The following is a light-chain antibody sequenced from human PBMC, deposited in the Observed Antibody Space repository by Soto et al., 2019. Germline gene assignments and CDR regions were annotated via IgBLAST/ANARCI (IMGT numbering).Light chain of an antibody. Sequence: DIPMTQSPSTLSASVGDRVTITCRASQSISSWLAWYQQKPGKAPKVLIFQASSLQSGVPSRFSGSGSGTEFTLTISSLQPDDFATYYCQHYDSYPFTFGPGTTVDIK. V-gene: IGKV1-5*03. J-gene: IGKJ3*01. CDR3: QHYDSYPFT. CDR2: QAS. CDR1: QSISSW.